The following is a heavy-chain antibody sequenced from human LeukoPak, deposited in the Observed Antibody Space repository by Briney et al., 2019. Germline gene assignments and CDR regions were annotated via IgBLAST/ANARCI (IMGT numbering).Heavy chain of an antibody. CDR1: GFTFSSYG. CDR2: IWYDGSNK. V-gene: IGHV3-33*06. CDR3: AKHAGYSYGHGYYFDC. Sequence: GSLRLSCAASGFTFSSYGMHWVRQAPGKGLEWVAVIWYDGSNKYYADSVKGRFTISRDNSKNTLYLQMNSLRAEDTAVYYCAKHAGYSYGHGYYFDCWGQGTLVTVSS. J-gene: IGHJ4*02. D-gene: IGHD5-18*01.